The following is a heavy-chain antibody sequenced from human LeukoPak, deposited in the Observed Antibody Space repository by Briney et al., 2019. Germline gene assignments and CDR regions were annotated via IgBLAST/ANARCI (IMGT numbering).Heavy chain of an antibody. D-gene: IGHD3-10*01. CDR2: ISGSGGST. Sequence: GGSLRLSCAASGFTLSSYAMSWVRQAPGKGLEWVSAISGSGGSTYYADSVKGRFTISRDNSKNTLYLQMNSLRAEDTAVYYCAKDLSKSRITMVRGVPSPSDYWGHGTLVTVSS. V-gene: IGHV3-23*01. CDR1: GFTLSSYA. J-gene: IGHJ4*01. CDR3: AKDLSKSRITMVRGVPSPSDY.